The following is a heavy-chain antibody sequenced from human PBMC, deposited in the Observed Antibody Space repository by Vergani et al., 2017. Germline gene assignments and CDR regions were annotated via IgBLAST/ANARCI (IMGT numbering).Heavy chain of an antibody. V-gene: IGHV3-48*03. D-gene: IGHD3-10*01. CDR1: GFTFSSYE. J-gene: IGHJ4*02. Sequence: EVQLVESGGGLVQPGGSLRLSCAASGFTFSSYEMNWVRQAPGKGLEWVSYISSSGSTIYYADSVKGRFTISRDNAKNTLYLQMNGLRAEDTAVYYCAKEKISAAGIYYFDYWGQGTLVTVSS. CDR2: ISSSGSTI. CDR3: AKEKISAAGIYYFDY.